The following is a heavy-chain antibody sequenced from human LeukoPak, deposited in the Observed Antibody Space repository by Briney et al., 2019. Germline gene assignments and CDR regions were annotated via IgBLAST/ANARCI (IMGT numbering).Heavy chain of an antibody. J-gene: IGHJ4*02. D-gene: IGHD3-10*01. Sequence: GGSLRLSCAASGFTFSDYYMNWIRQAPGKGLEWVSYISSSGSIIYYADSVKGRFTISRDNAKNSLYLQMNSLRAEDTAVYYCATAAKFEFYFDYWGQGTLVTVSS. V-gene: IGHV3-11*04. CDR1: GFTFSDYY. CDR2: ISSSGSII. CDR3: ATAAKFEFYFDY.